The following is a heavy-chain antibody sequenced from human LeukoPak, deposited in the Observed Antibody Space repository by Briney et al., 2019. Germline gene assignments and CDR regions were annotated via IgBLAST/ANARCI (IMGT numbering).Heavy chain of an antibody. D-gene: IGHD3-22*01. J-gene: IGHJ4*02. V-gene: IGHV3-30*18. CDR2: ISYDGSKE. CDR1: GFTFRSYG. CDR3: TKAYDTLFYIDY. Sequence: GGSLRLSCAASGFTFRSYGMHWVRQAPGKGLELAAVISYDGSKEHYGDVVKGRLIISSDYSKKTLYQLMNMLRDEDAVVYCWTKAYDTLFYIDYWGQGTLVTVSS.